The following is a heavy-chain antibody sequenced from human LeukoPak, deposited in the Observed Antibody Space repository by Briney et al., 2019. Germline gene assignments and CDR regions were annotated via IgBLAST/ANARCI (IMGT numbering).Heavy chain of an antibody. CDR3: ASPITIFGVVHDAFDI. CDR1: GGSISSSNW. Sequence: SETLPLTCAVSGGSISSSNWWSWVRQPPGKGLERIGEIYHSGSTYYNPSLKSRVTISVDTSKNQFSLKLSSVTAADTAVYYCASPITIFGVVHDAFDIWGQGTMVTVSS. D-gene: IGHD3-3*01. J-gene: IGHJ3*02. CDR2: IYHSGST. V-gene: IGHV4-4*02.